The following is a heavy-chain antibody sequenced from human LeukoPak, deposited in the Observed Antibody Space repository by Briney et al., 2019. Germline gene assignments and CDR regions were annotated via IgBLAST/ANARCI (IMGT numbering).Heavy chain of an antibody. CDR3: ARGYGDYEGVRNYYYYYMDV. CDR2: IIPIFGTA. CDR1: GYTFTGYY. D-gene: IGHD4-17*01. J-gene: IGHJ6*03. Sequence: ASVKVSCKASGYTFTGYYMHWVRQAPGQGLEWMGGIIPIFGTANYAQKFQGRVTIIADKPTSTAYMELSSLRSEDTAVYYCARGYGDYEGVRNYYYYYMDVWGKGTTVTVSS. V-gene: IGHV1-69*06.